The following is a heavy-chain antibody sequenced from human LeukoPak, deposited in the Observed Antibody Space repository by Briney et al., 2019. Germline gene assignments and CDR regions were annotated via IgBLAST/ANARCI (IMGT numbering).Heavy chain of an antibody. V-gene: IGHV1-69*06. CDR1: GGTFSSYA. Sequence: SVKVSCKASGGTFSSYAISWVRQAPGQGLEWMGGIIPIFGTANYAQKFQGRVTTTADKSTSTAYMELSSLRSEDTAVYYRASLGYCSGGSCSYSIFDYWGQGTLVTVSS. CDR2: IIPIFGTA. J-gene: IGHJ4*02. CDR3: ASLGYCSGGSCSYSIFDY. D-gene: IGHD2-15*01.